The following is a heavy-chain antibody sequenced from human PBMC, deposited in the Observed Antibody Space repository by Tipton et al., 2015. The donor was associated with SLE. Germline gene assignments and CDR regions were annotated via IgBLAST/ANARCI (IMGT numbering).Heavy chain of an antibody. CDR1: GDSIFSYY. V-gene: IGHV4-4*07. Sequence: GLVKPSETLSLTCTVSGDSIFSYYWSWIRQSPKKGLEWIGRLYGSGSPTHYNPSLESRITMSVDKSQNQFSLKLTSVTAADTAVYFCARIRPGHGDPFDFWGQGTMVTGSS. CDR3: ARIRPGHGDPFDF. D-gene: IGHD3-3*01. CDR2: LYGSGSPT. J-gene: IGHJ4*02.